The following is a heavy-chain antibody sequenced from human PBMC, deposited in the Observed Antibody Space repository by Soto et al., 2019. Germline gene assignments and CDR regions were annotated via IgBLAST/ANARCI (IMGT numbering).Heavy chain of an antibody. CDR3: ARDLGYALPDY. J-gene: IGHJ4*02. V-gene: IGHV3-21*01. CDR2: ISRSGIYL. CDR1: GFTFSDYT. Sequence: GGSLRLSCVASGFTFSDYTMNWVRQAPGKGLEWVSSISRSGIYLYNVDSVKGRFTISRDNAENSLYLQLNSLRAEDTAVYYCARDLGYALPDYWGQGTLVTVSS. D-gene: IGHD2-15*01.